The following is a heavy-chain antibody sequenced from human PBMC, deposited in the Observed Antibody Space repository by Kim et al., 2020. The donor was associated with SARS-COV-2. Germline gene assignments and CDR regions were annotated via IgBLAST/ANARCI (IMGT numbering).Heavy chain of an antibody. D-gene: IGHD6-13*01. CDR1: GYTFTSYY. J-gene: IGHJ4*02. V-gene: IGHV1-46*01. CDR3: ASSGAAAGPHGGSYYFDY. Sequence: ASVKVSCKASGYTFTSYYMHWVRQAPGQGLEWMGIINPSGGSTSYAQKFQGRVTMTRDTSTSTVYMELSSLRSEDTAVYYCASSGAAAGPHGGSYYFDYWGQGTLVTVSS. CDR2: INPSGGST.